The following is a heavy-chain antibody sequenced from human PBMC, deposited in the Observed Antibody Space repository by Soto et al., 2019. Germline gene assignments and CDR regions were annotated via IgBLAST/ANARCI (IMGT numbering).Heavy chain of an antibody. V-gene: IGHV4-4*07. Sequence: SETLSLTCTVSGASISGYYWSWIRKSAGKGLEWIGRIYATGTTDYNPSLKSRVMMSVDTSKKQFSLKLKSVTAADTVVYYCVRDGTKTLRDWFDPWGQGISVTVSS. CDR2: IYATGTT. D-gene: IGHD1-1*01. CDR3: VRDGTKTLRDWFDP. J-gene: IGHJ5*02. CDR1: GASISGYY.